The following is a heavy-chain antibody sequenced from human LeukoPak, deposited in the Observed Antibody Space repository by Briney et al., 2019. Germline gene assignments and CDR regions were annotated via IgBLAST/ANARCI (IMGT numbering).Heavy chain of an antibody. J-gene: IGHJ4*02. CDR3: ARFSYGYSSFDY. CDR2: ISANNGNT. CDR1: GYTFTSYG. V-gene: IGHV1-18*01. Sequence: ASVKVSCKASGYTFTSYGISWVRQAPGQGLEWMGWISANNGNTNYAQKLQGRVTMTADTSTSTAYMELRSLRSDDTAVYYCARFSYGYSSFDYWGQGTLVTVSS. D-gene: IGHD5-18*01.